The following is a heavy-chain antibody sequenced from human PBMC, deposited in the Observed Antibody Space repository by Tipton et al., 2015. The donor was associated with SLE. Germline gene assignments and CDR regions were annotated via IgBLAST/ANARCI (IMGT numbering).Heavy chain of an antibody. J-gene: IGHJ6*03. CDR3: ARDLYDFWSGYTPSGAMDV. CDR1: GYSISSGYY. CDR2: IYHSGST. V-gene: IGHV4-38-2*02. Sequence: TLSLTCTVSGYSISSGYYWAWIRQPPGKGLEWIASIYHSGSTFYNLSLKSRVTISADTSKNQFSLRLSSVTAADTAMYYCARDLYDFWSGYTPSGAMDVWGKGTTVTVSS. D-gene: IGHD3-3*01.